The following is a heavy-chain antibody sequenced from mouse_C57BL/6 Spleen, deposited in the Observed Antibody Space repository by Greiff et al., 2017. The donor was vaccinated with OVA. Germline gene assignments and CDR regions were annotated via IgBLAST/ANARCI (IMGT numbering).Heavy chain of an antibody. Sequence: EVMLVESGEGLVKPGGSLKLSCAASGFTFSSYAMSWVRQTPEKRLEWVAYISSGGDYIYYADTVKGRFTISRDNARNTLYLQMSSLKSEDTAMYYCTRDAAGSNPFAYWGQGTLVTVSA. J-gene: IGHJ3*01. CDR2: ISSGGDYI. CDR1: GFTFSSYA. CDR3: TRDAAGSNPFAY. D-gene: IGHD2-5*01. V-gene: IGHV5-9-1*02.